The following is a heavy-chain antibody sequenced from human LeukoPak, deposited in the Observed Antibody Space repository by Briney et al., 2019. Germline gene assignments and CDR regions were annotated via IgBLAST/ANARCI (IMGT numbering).Heavy chain of an antibody. CDR2: VYYTGNT. V-gene: IGHV4-39*01. D-gene: IGHD6-19*01. CDR1: GDSISYHNYY. CDR3: ARLRAMAGHRGGFDF. Sequence: SETLSLTCAVSGDSISYHNYYWDWIRQPPGKGLEWIGTVYYTGNTYYNPSLKSRVAISVDTSKNQFSLQLTSMTTADTAVYYCARLRAMAGHRGGFDFWGRGTMVTVSS. J-gene: IGHJ3*01.